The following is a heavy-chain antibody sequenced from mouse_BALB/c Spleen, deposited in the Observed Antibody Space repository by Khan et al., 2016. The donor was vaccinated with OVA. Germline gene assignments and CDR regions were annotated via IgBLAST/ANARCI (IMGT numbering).Heavy chain of an antibody. CDR1: GYSITSDYA. D-gene: IGHD1-3*01. J-gene: IGHJ4*01. Sequence: EVELVESGPGLVKPSQSLSLTCTVTGYSITSDYAWNWIRQFPGNKLEWMGYISYSGSTNYNPALKSRISITRDTSKNQFFLQLNSVTTEDTATYYCARDGSQDNYSMDYWGQGTSVTVSS. CDR3: ARDGSQDNYSMDY. V-gene: IGHV3-2*02. CDR2: ISYSGST.